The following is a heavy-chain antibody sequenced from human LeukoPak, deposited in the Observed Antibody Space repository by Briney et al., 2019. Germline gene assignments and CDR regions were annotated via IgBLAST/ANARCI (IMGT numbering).Heavy chain of an antibody. Sequence: ASVKVSCKASGYTFSSYGISWVRQAPGQGLEWMGWISAKDGDTNYADNVQGRVTMTTDTSTSTAYMELRSLRSDDTAMYYCARDFVYYNSDWDDTFDIWGQGTMVTVSS. V-gene: IGHV1-18*01. J-gene: IGHJ3*02. CDR1: GYTFSSYG. D-gene: IGHD6-19*01. CDR3: ARDFVYYNSDWDDTFDI. CDR2: ISAKDGDT.